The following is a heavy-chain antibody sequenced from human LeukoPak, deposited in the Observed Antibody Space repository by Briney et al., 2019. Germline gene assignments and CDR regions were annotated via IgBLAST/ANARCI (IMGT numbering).Heavy chain of an antibody. Sequence: GALRLSCAASGFTFSSYAMHWVRQAPGKGLEWVAIISYDGSDKCYADSVKGRLTISRDNSKSTLYLQMISLRTEDTAVYYCARADGSVAGPPSGHWGQGTLVTVSS. CDR1: GFTFSSYA. J-gene: IGHJ4*02. CDR3: ARADGSVAGPPSGH. CDR2: ISYDGSDK. V-gene: IGHV3-30-3*01. D-gene: IGHD6-19*01.